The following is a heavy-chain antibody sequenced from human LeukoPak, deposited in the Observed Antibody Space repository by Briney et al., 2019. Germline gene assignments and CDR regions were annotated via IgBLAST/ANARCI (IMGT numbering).Heavy chain of an antibody. V-gene: IGHV1-18*01. Sequence: GASVKVSCKASGYTFTSYGISWVRQAPGQGLEWMGWISAYNGNTNYAQKLQGRVTMTTDTSTSTAYMELRSLRSDDTAVYYCARDYLVGATVYYYGMDVWGQGTTVTVSS. CDR2: ISAYNGNT. D-gene: IGHD1-26*01. CDR1: GYTFTSYG. CDR3: ARDYLVGATVYYYGMDV. J-gene: IGHJ6*02.